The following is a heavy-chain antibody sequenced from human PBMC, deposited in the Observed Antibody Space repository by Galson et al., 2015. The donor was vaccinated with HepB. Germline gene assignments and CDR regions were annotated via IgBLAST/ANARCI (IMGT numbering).Heavy chain of an antibody. J-gene: IGHJ4*02. CDR1: GYSFITYW. V-gene: IGHV5-51*01. CDR3: ARRPLGGSSWSFDY. D-gene: IGHD6-13*01. CDR2: IYPGDSDT. Sequence: SGAEVKETGESLKISCKASGYSFITYWTGWVRQMPGKGLEWMEIIYPGDSDTRYSPSFQGQVTISADKSITTAYLQWSSLKASDTAMYYCARRPLGGSSWSFDYWGQGTLVTVSS.